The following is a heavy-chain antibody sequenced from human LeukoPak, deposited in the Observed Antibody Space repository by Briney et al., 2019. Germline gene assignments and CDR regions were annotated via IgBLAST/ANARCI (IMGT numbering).Heavy chain of an antibody. D-gene: IGHD3-10*01. J-gene: IGHJ4*02. V-gene: IGHV4-38-2*02. CDR3: ARDSSMLRGPLVIYYFDF. CDR2: FYDSGNT. CDR1: GYSISSGYY. Sequence: RSSETLSLTCTVSGYSISSGYYWGWIRQPPGKGLEWIGSFYDSGNTYYNPSLKSRVTISVDTSKNQFSLNLSSVAAADTAVYYCARDSSMLRGPLVIYYFDFWGQGTLVTVSS.